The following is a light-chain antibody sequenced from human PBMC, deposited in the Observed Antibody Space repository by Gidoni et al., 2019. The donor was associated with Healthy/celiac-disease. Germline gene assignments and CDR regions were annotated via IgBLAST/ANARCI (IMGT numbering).Light chain of an antibody. CDR3: QQFNSYPLT. CDR1: QGISSD. Sequence: ALHFSYFPSYLSASVGDRVTITCRASQGISSDLAWYQQKPGKAPKLLIYDASSLESGVPSRFSGSGSGTDFTLTISSLQPEDFATYYCQQFNSYPLTFGGGTKVEIK. V-gene: IGKV1-13*02. CDR2: DAS. J-gene: IGKJ4*01.